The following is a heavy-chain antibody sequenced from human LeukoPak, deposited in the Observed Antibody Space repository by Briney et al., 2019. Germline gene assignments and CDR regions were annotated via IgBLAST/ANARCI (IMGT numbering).Heavy chain of an antibody. V-gene: IGHV3-30*18. J-gene: IGHJ4*02. CDR2: ISYDGSNK. Sequence: PGRSLRLSCAASGFTFSGYGMHWVRQAPGKGLEWVAVISYDGSNKYYADSVKGRFTISRDNSKNTLYLQMNSLRAEDTAVYYCAKAGITMVRGAHWFDYWGQGTLVTVSS. CDR1: GFTFSGYG. CDR3: AKAGITMVRGAHWFDY. D-gene: IGHD3-10*01.